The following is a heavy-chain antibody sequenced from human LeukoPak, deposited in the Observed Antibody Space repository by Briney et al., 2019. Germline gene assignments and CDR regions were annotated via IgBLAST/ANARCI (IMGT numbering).Heavy chain of an antibody. D-gene: IGHD4-17*01. V-gene: IGHV3-21*01. Sequence: GGSLRLSGAASGFTFSSYSMNWVRQAPGKGLEWVSSISSSSSYIYYADSVKGRFTISRDNAKNSLYLQMNSLRAEDTAVYYCARDTYGDYDPNYFDYWGQGTLDTVSS. CDR3: ARDTYGDYDPNYFDY. J-gene: IGHJ4*02. CDR2: ISSSSSYI. CDR1: GFTFSSYS.